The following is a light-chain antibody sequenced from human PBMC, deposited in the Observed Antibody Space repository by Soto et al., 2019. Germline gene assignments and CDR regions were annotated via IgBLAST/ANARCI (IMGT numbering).Light chain of an antibody. CDR3: QQYNNWPPWT. Sequence: EIVLTQSPGTLSLSPGERATLSCRASQSVSNNYLAWYQQKPGQAPRLLIYGAFSRATGIPDRFSGGGSGTDFTLNISSLQSEDFALYYCQQYNNWPPWTFGQGTKVDIK. V-gene: IGKV3-20*01. CDR1: QSVSNNY. J-gene: IGKJ1*01. CDR2: GAF.